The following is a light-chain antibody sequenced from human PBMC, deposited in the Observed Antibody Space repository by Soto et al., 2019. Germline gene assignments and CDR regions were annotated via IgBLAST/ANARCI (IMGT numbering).Light chain of an antibody. CDR2: DAS. Sequence: EIVLTQSPATVSLSPGQRATLSCRASQSVSSFLSWHQQKPGQAPRLLIYDASKRATGIPARFSGSGSGTDFTLTISSLEPEDFAVYYCQHRLNWPPTFGQGTRLEIK. V-gene: IGKV3-11*01. CDR1: QSVSSF. CDR3: QHRLNWPPT. J-gene: IGKJ5*01.